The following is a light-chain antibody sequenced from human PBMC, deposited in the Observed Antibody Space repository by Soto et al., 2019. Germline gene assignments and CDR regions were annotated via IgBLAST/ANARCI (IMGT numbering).Light chain of an antibody. CDR3: QQYNNWPWT. V-gene: IGKV3-15*01. J-gene: IGKJ1*01. CDR2: GAS. CDR1: QNVFNN. Sequence: EIVVTQSPVTLSVSPGETATLSCRASQNVFNNLAWYQVKPGQAPRLLIYGASTRATGIPIRFSGSGSGTEFTLTISSLQSEDFAVYYCQQYNNWPWTFGQGTKVDIK.